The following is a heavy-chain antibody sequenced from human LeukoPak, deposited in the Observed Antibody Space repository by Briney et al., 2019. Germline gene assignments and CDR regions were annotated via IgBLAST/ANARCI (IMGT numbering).Heavy chain of an antibody. CDR3: ARVIDCTNGVCYGLDY. J-gene: IGHJ4*02. Sequence: GGSLRLSCAASGFTFSDSYMSWIRQAPGKGLKWVSYISSSGSPIYYADSVKGRFTISRDNAKNSLYLQMNSLRAEDTAVYYCARVIDCTNGVCYGLDYWGQGTLVTVSS. CDR2: ISSSGSPI. V-gene: IGHV3-11*04. D-gene: IGHD2-8*01. CDR1: GFTFSDSY.